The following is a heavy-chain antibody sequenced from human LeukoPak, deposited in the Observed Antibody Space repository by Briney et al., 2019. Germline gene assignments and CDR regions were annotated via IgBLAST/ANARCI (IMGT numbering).Heavy chain of an antibody. Sequence: GGSLRLSCAASGFTFSSYGMNWVRQAPGKGLEWVSGISGSGGTTYYADSVKGRFTISRDNSKNTVSLQMSSLRAEGTAVYYCVRAYSGFSSRGFDYWGQGTLVSVSS. CDR3: VRAYSGFSSRGFDY. D-gene: IGHD5-12*01. CDR1: GFTFSSYG. V-gene: IGHV3-23*01. J-gene: IGHJ4*02. CDR2: ISGSGGTT.